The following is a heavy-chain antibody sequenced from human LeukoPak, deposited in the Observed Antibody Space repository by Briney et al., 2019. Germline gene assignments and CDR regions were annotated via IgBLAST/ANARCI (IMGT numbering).Heavy chain of an antibody. Sequence: SETLSLTCTVSGGSISSGSYYWSWIRQPAGKGLEWIGRIYTSGSTNYNPSLKSRVTISVDTSKNQFSLKLSSVTAADTAVYYCARSSTPPVLRYFDWLLHFDYWGQGTLVIVSS. D-gene: IGHD3-9*01. J-gene: IGHJ4*02. CDR3: ARSSTPPVLRYFDWLLHFDY. CDR1: GGSISSGSYY. V-gene: IGHV4-61*02. CDR2: IYTSGST.